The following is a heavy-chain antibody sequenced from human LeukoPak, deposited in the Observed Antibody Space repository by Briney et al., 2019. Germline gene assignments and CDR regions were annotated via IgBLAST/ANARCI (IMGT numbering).Heavy chain of an antibody. J-gene: IGHJ4*02. CDR3: AKERYSGSSPDY. V-gene: IGHV3-30*02. D-gene: IGHD6-6*01. CDR1: GFTFSSYG. Sequence: GGSLRLSCVASGFTFSSYGMHWVRQAPGKGLEWVAFIRYDGSNKYYADSVKGRFTISRDNSKNTLYLQMNNLRTEDTAVFYCAKERYSGSSPDYWGQGTLVTVSS. CDR2: IRYDGSNK.